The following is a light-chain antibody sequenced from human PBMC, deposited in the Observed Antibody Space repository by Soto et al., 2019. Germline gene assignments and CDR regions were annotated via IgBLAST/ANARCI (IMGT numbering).Light chain of an antibody. CDR2: WAS. CDR3: QQYSSTPFT. Sequence: DIVMTQSPDSLAVSLGERATINCKSSQSVLYSSNNKNYLAWYQQKPGQPPKLLIYWASTRESGVPDRFSGSGSGKDFTLTISSLQAEDVAVYYCQQYSSTPFTFGGGTKVEIK. V-gene: IGKV4-1*01. J-gene: IGKJ4*01. CDR1: QSVLYSSNNKNY.